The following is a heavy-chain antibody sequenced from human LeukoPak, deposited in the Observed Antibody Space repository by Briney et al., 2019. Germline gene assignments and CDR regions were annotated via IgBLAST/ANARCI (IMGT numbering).Heavy chain of an antibody. CDR1: GYSISSGYY. Sequence: SETLSLTCTVSGYSISSGYYWGWIRQPPGKGLEWIGSIYHSGSTYYNPSLKSRVTISVDTSKNQFSLKLSSVTAADTAVYFCANGPDYGGNSGDAFDIWGQGTMVTVSS. CDR3: ANGPDYGGNSGDAFDI. CDR2: IYHSGST. V-gene: IGHV4-38-2*02. J-gene: IGHJ3*02. D-gene: IGHD4-23*01.